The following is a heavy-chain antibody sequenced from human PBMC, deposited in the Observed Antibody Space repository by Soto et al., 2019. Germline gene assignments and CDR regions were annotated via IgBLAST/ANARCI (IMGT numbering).Heavy chain of an antibody. D-gene: IGHD3-3*01. J-gene: IGHJ5*02. Sequence: QVQLVESGGGVVQPGRSLRLSCAASGFTFSSYGMHWVRQAPGKGLEWVAVIWYDGSNKYYADSVKGRFTISRDNSKNTLYLQMNSLRAEDTAVYYCARAKIWSGLNWFDPWGQGTLVTVSS. CDR3: ARAKIWSGLNWFDP. CDR1: GFTFSSYG. CDR2: IWYDGSNK. V-gene: IGHV3-33*01.